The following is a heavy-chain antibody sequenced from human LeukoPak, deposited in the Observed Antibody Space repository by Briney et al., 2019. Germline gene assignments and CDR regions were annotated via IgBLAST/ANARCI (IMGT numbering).Heavy chain of an antibody. D-gene: IGHD2-2*01. V-gene: IGHV3-23*01. CDR2: ISGSGGST. J-gene: IGHJ4*02. CDR1: GFTFSSYA. CDR3: AKDSGGDVVVPAAPFDY. Sequence: GGSLRLSCAASGFTFSSYAMSRVRQAPGKGLEWVSAISGSGGSTYYADSVKGRFTISRDNSKNTLYLQMNSLRAEDTAVYYCAKDSGGDVVVPAAPFDYWGQGTLVTVSS.